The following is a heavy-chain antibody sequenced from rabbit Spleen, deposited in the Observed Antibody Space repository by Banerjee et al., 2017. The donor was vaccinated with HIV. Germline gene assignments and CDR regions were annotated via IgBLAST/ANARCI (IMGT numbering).Heavy chain of an antibody. CDR2: IDAGSSDFT. CDR3: ARDTGTSFSTYGMDL. J-gene: IGHJ6*01. CDR1: GFSFSSGYW. Sequence: QEQLEESGGDLVKPEGSLTLTCTASGFSFSSGYWICWVRQAPGKGLEWIACIDAGSSDFTYFASWAKGRFTISKTSSTTVTLQMTSLTAADTATYFCARDTGTSFSTYGMDLWGPGTLVTVS. D-gene: IGHD8-1*01. V-gene: IGHV1S45*01.